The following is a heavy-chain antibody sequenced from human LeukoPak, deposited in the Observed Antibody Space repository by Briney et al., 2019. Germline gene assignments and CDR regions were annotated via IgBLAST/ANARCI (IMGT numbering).Heavy chain of an antibody. CDR1: GGSFDNYAVNSYA. J-gene: IGHJ6*03. Sequence: GASVKVSCKASGGSFDNYAVNSYAISWVRQAPGQGLGWLGGIIPLFRTTNYAQRFQDRVTITSNESTSTVSMELSSLRSDDTAVYYCARGAAIPPHYYYMEVWGTGTTVTVSS. D-gene: IGHD6-25*01. CDR3: ARGAAIPPHYYYMEV. V-gene: IGHV1-69*13. CDR2: IIPLFRTT.